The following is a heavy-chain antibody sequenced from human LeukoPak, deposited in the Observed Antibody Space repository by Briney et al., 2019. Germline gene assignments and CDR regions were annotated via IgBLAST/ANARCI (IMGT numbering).Heavy chain of an antibody. J-gene: IGHJ4*02. CDR2: IYHSGST. CDR3: ASVDRGWFGVGDY. Sequence: TSETLSLTCAVSGGSISSGGYSWSWIRQPPGKGLEWIGYIYHSGSTYYNPSLKSRVTISVDTSKNQFSLKLTSVTAADTAVYYCASVDRGWFGVGDYWGQGTLVTVSS. D-gene: IGHD3-10*01. CDR1: GGSISSGGYS. V-gene: IGHV4-30-2*01.